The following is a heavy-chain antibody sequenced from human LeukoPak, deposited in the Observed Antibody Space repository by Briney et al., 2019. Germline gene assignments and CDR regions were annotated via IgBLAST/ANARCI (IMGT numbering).Heavy chain of an antibody. J-gene: IGHJ6*02. CDR2: IKSKTDGGTT. CDR3: TTSIAVAGTYYYYGMDV. CDR1: GFTFNNHA. Sequence: GRSLRLSCAASGFTFNNHAMHWVRQAPGKGLEWVGRIKSKTDGGTTDYAAPVKGRFTISRDDSKNTLYLQMNSLKTEDTAVYYCTTSIAVAGTYYYYGMDVWGQGTTVTVSS. V-gene: IGHV3-15*01. D-gene: IGHD6-19*01.